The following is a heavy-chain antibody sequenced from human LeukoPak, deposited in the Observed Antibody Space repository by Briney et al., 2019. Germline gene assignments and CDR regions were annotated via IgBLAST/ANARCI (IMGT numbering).Heavy chain of an antibody. V-gene: IGHV4-59*08. D-gene: IGHD5-12*01. CDR3: ARHGRPPENVDIVASWFDP. CDR2: IYYSGTT. J-gene: IGHJ5*02. Sequence: SETLSLTCTVSGGSISTYYWNWIRQPPGKGLEWIGYIYYSGTTNYNPSLKSRVSMSVDTSKNQFSLKLSSVTAADTAVYYCARHGRPPENVDIVASWFDPWGQGTLVTVSS. CDR1: GGSISTYY.